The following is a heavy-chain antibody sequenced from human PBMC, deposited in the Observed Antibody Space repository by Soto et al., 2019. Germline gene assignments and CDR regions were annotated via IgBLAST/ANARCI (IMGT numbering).Heavy chain of an antibody. CDR1: DDFISSYY. CDR3: ARADYEILTGSYAMDV. J-gene: IGHJ6*02. V-gene: IGHV4-4*07. D-gene: IGHD3-9*01. CDR2: VSTSGAT. Sequence: LSLTCTVSDDFISSYYWNWIRQPAGKGLEWIGRVSTSGATNYNPSLESRVTMSVDTSKNQFSLKLTSVTAADTAVYFCARADYEILTGSYAMDVWGQGTTVTVSS.